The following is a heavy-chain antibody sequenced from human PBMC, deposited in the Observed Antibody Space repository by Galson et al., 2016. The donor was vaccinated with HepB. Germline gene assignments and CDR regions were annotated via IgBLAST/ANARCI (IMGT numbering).Heavy chain of an antibody. V-gene: IGHV3-48*02. CDR2: ITSSSSVT. J-gene: IGHJ1*01. Sequence: SLRLSCADSGFTFSIYSMNWVRQAPGKGLEWISHITSSSSVTYYADSVKGRFTISRDNAKKSLYLQMNSLGDEDTAVYYCANDWYGYLAYWGQGTLVTVSS. CDR3: ANDWYGYLAY. CDR1: GFTFSIYS. D-gene: IGHD3-9*01.